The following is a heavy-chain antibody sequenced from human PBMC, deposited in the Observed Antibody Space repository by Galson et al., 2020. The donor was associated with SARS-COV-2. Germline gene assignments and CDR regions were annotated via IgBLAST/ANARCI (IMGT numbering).Heavy chain of an antibody. V-gene: IGHV3-13*05. CDR2: IGTAGDP. CDR3: ARAGRGYYDSSGYYHPPDYFDY. Sequence: GESLKISCAASGFTFSSYDMHWVRQATGKGLEWVSAIGTAGDPYYPGSVKGRFTISRENAKNSLYLQMNSLRAGDTAVYYCARAGRGYYDSSGYYHPPDYFDYWGQGTLVTVSS. D-gene: IGHD3-22*01. CDR1: GFTFSSYD. J-gene: IGHJ4*02.